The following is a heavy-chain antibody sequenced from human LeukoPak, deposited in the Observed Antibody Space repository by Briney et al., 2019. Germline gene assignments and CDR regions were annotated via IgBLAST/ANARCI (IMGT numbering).Heavy chain of an antibody. Sequence: ASVTVSCKASGYTFTSYYMHWVRQAPGQGLEWMGIINPSGGSTSYAQKFQGRVTMTRDTSTSTVYMELSSLRSEDTAVYYCARDRGYSYDLDNYGMDVWGQGTTVTVSS. CDR1: GYTFTSYY. CDR3: ARDRGYSYDLDNYGMDV. J-gene: IGHJ6*02. V-gene: IGHV1-46*01. CDR2: INPSGGST. D-gene: IGHD5-18*01.